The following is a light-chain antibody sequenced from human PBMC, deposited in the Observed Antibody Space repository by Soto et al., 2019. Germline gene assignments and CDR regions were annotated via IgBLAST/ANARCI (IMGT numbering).Light chain of an antibody. V-gene: IGKV3-20*01. Sequence: EIVVTQSPGTLSLSPGERATLSCRASQSITSTYLAWYQQYPGQAPRLLIYGASSRATGIPDRFGGSGSGTDFTLTISRLEPEDFAVYYCQQYGDSSWSFGQGTKVEI. J-gene: IGKJ1*01. CDR1: QSITSTY. CDR3: QQYGDSSWS. CDR2: GAS.